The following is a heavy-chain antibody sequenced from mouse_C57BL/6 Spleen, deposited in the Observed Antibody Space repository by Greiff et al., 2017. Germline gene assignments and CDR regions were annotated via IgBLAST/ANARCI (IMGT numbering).Heavy chain of an antibody. D-gene: IGHD1-1*01. CDR3: ARRDYYGSSYEDYAMDY. CDR1: GYAFSSSW. V-gene: IGHV1-82*01. J-gene: IGHJ4*01. CDR2: IYPGDGDT. Sequence: QVQLKQSGPELVKPGASVKISCKASGYAFSSSWMNWVKQRPGKGLEWIGRIYPGDGDTNYNGKFKGKATLTADKSSSTAYMQLSSLTSEDSAVYFCARRDYYGSSYEDYAMDYWGQGTSVTVSS.